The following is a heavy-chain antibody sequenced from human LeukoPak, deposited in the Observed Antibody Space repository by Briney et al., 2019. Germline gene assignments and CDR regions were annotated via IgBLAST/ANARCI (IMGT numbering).Heavy chain of an antibody. CDR3: VLDLFSSFAFDI. CDR2: IYSDGPT. V-gene: IGHV3-66*01. CDR1: GISVSSNY. J-gene: IGHJ3*02. D-gene: IGHD3/OR15-3a*01. Sequence: GGSLRLSCAASGISVSSNYMSWVRQAPGKGLEWVSIIYSDGPTYYADSVKGRFTTSRDNAKNALHLQMNSLTAEDTAVYYCVLDLFSSFAFDIWGQGTMVTVSS.